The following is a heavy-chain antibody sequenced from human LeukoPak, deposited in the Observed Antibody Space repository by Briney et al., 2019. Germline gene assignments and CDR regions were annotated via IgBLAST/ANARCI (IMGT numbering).Heavy chain of an antibody. CDR1: GFTFSNYN. V-gene: IGHV3-21*06. Sequence: GGSLRLSCAASGFTFSNYNFYWVRQAPGKGLEWVSSISSTNSYIYYADSVKGRFTISRDNAKNSLYLQMNSLRAEDTAVYYCARALWSGPVYYGMDVWGQGTTVTVSS. D-gene: IGHD3-10*01. CDR3: ARALWSGPVYYGMDV. CDR2: ISSTNSYI. J-gene: IGHJ6*02.